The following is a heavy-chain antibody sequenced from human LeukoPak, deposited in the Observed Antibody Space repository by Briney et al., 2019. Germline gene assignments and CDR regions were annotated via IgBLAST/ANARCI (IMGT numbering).Heavy chain of an antibody. D-gene: IGHD2-2*01. CDR3: ARHSGINGHTVRYCSSTSCYPRGRYFDY. Sequence: SETLSLTCTVSGGSISSYYWSWIRQPPGKGLEWIGEINHSGSTNYNPSLKSRVTISVDTSKNQFSLKLSSVTAADTAVYYCARHSGINGHTVRYCSSTSCYPRGRYFDYWGQGTLVTVSS. J-gene: IGHJ4*02. V-gene: IGHV4-34*01. CDR2: INHSGST. CDR1: GGSISSYY.